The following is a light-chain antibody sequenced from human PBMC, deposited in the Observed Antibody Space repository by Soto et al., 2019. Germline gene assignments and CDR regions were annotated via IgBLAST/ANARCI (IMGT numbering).Light chain of an antibody. J-gene: IGLJ3*02. CDR3: WSYTTSDMWV. CDR1: NSDIGNYNL. V-gene: IGLV2-11*01. CDR2: AVS. Sequence: QSVLTQPRSVSGSPGQSVSISRTGTNSDIGNYNLVSWYQQPPGKAPKLIISAVSRRPSGVPDRFSGSKSGNTASLTISGLQADDEADYYCWSYTTSDMWVFGGGTKLTVL.